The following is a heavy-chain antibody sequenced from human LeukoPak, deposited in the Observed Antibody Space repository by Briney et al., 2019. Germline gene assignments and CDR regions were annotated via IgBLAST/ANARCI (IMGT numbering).Heavy chain of an antibody. Sequence: GGSLRLSCVASGFTFSSYWMTWVRQAPGKGLEWVANIKQDGSEKYYVDSVKGRFTISRDNAKNSLYLQMNSLRAEDTAVYYCAKPRRITIFGVAQDWGQGTLVTVSS. CDR1: GFTFSSYW. CDR3: AKPRRITIFGVAQD. J-gene: IGHJ4*02. V-gene: IGHV3-7*01. CDR2: IKQDGSEK. D-gene: IGHD3-3*01.